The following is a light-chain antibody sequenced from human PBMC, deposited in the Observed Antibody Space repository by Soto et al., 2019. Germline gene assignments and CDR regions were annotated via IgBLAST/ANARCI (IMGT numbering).Light chain of an antibody. CDR1: QSVSSY. CDR2: DAS. J-gene: IGKJ4*01. V-gene: IGKV3-11*01. Sequence: EIVLTQSPATLSLSPGQRATLSCRASQSVSSYFAWYQQKPGQAPRLLIYDASKRATGIPARFSGSGSGTDFTLTISSLEPEDFAVYYCQQRSSWPPTFGGGTKVEIK. CDR3: QQRSSWPPT.